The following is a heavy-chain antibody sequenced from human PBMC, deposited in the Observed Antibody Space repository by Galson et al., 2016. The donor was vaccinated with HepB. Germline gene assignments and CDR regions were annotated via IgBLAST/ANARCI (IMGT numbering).Heavy chain of an antibody. Sequence: SLRLSCAASGFIFSSYSLSWVRQAPGKGLEWVSSISSSSTYIYSADSVKGRLTISRDNAKNSLYLQMNSLRAEDTAVYYCARIVPRESIAGAGTFNYYGMDVWGQGTTVTISS. CDR2: ISSSSTYI. CDR3: ARIVPRESIAGAGTFNYYGMDV. CDR1: GFIFSSYS. V-gene: IGHV3-21*01. J-gene: IGHJ6*02. D-gene: IGHD6-13*01.